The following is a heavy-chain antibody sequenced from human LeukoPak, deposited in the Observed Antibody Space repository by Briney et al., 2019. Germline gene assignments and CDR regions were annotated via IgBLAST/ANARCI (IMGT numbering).Heavy chain of an antibody. CDR3: ARGTGYRPPDY. CDR2: ISTYNGNT. D-gene: IGHD3-16*02. V-gene: IGHV1-18*01. J-gene: IGHJ4*02. Sequence: ASVKVSCKASGYSFSNYGLHWVRQAPGQGLEWMGWISTYNGNTNSAQTFQGRVTMTRDTSTSTVYMELSSVTSEDTAVYYCARGTGYRPPDYWGQGTLVTVSS. CDR1: GYSFSNYG.